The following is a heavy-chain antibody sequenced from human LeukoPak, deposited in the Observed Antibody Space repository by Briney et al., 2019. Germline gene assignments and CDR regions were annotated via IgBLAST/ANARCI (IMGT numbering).Heavy chain of an antibody. Sequence: ASVKVSCKASGYTFSSYAISWVRQAPGQGLEWMGRIIPILGIANYAREFQGRVTITADKSTSTAYMELSSLRSEDTAVYYCARLGAYVTYYYYYGMDVWGQGTTVTVSS. V-gene: IGHV1-69*04. D-gene: IGHD3-10*02. CDR1: GYTFSSYA. J-gene: IGHJ6*02. CDR2: IIPILGIA. CDR3: ARLGAYVTYYYYYGMDV.